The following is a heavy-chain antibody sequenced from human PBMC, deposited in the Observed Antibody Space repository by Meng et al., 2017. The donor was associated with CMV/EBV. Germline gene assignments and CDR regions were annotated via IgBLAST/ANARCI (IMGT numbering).Heavy chain of an antibody. CDR1: GGSISSSSYY. V-gene: IGHV4-39*07. CDR3: ARDGPVTMIVVGNWFDP. J-gene: IGHJ5*02. Sequence: PETLSLTCTVSGGSISSSSYYWGWIRQPPGKGLEWIGSIYYSGSTYYNPSLRSRVTISVDTSKNQFSLKLSSVTAADTAVYYCARDGPVTMIVVGNWFDPWGQGTLVTVSS. CDR2: IYYSGST. D-gene: IGHD3-22*01.